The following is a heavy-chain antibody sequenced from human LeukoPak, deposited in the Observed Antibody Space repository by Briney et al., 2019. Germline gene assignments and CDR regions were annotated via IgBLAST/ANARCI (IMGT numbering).Heavy chain of an antibody. D-gene: IGHD6-19*01. CDR1: GGSFSGYY. V-gene: IGHV4-34*01. J-gene: IGHJ4*02. CDR3: ARGALGAGFDY. Sequence: SETLSLTCAVSGGSFSGYYWSWIRQPPGKGLEWIGAINHSGSTNYYPSLKSRGTITVEKSKNQFSLMLSTGTAADAAVYYCARGALGAGFDYWGQGTLVTVSS. CDR2: INHSGST.